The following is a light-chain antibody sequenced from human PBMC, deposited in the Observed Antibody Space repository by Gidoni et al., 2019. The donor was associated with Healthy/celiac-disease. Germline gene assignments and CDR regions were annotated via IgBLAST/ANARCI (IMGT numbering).Light chain of an antibody. CDR3: MQGIHLPLT. CDR2: AVS. Sequence: DIVMPQTPLSLSVTPGQPASISCKSSQSLLHSDGKTYLYWYLQKPGQSPQLLIYAVSSRFTGVPDRFSGSGSGTDFTLNISRVEAEDVGVYYCMQGIHLPLTFGGGTKVEIK. CDR1: QSLLHSDGKTY. J-gene: IGKJ4*01. V-gene: IGKV2-29*02.